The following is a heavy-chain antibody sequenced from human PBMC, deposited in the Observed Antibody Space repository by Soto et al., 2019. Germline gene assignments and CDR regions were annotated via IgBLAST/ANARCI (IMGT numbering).Heavy chain of an antibody. CDR2: IYYSGST. CDR1: GGSISSYY. Sequence: SETLSLTCTVSGGSISSYYWSWIRQPPGKGLEWIGYIYYSGSTNYNPSLKSRVTISVDTSKNQFSLKLSSVTAADTAVYYCARDRRGPTLTYYYYGMDVWGQGTTVTVSS. J-gene: IGHJ6*02. V-gene: IGHV4-59*01. CDR3: ARDRRGPTLTYYYYGMDV.